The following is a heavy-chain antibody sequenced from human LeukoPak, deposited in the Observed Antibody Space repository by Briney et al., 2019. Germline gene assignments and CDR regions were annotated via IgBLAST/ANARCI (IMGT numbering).Heavy chain of an antibody. CDR2: IYTSGRT. Sequence: PSETLSLTCTVSGGSVSTKSWSWIRQPPGKGLEWIGYIYTSGRTSYNPSLRSRVTISVDTSKNQFSLRMYFCARAPSSYESGNGYPNLGWLDPWGQGALVTVSS. J-gene: IGHJ5*02. CDR1: GGSVSTKS. CDR3: NGYPNLGWLDP. D-gene: IGHD5-24*01. V-gene: IGHV4-4*09.